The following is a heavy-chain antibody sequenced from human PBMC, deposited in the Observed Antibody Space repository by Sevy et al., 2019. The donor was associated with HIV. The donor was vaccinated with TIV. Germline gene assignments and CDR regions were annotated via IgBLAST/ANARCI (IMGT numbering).Heavy chain of an antibody. CDR3: ARDLEFYDSGDYGPAFMPDY. CDR2: IWFDGSNT. CDR1: GFTFSSYG. V-gene: IGHV3-33*01. D-gene: IGHD4-17*01. Sequence: GESLKISCAASGFTFSSYGMHWVRQGPGKGLEWVAVIWFDGSNTYYADSVKGRFNISRDIAKNTLHLRMNSLRAEDTAVNYGARDLEFYDSGDYGPAFMPDYWGQGTLVTVSS. J-gene: IGHJ4*02.